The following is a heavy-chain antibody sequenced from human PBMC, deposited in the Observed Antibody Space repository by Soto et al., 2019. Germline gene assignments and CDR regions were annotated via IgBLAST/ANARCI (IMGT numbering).Heavy chain of an antibody. V-gene: IGHV3-13*01. J-gene: IGHJ6*02. CDR2: IGTAGDT. D-gene: IGHD3-3*01. CDR1: GFTFSSYD. CDR3: ARAGFLDFDYYYYYGMDV. Sequence: GGSLRLSCAASGFTFSSYDMHWVRQATGKGLKWVSAIGTAGDTYYPGSVKGRFTISRENAKNSLYLQMNSLRAEDTAVYYCARAGFLDFDYYYYYGMDVWGQGTTVTVSS.